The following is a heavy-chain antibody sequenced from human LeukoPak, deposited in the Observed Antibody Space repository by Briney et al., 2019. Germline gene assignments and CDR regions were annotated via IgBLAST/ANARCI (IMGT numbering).Heavy chain of an antibody. CDR3: ARSTGYSIYYFDY. Sequence: PSETLSLTCTVSGGSISSYYWSWIRQPPGKGLERIGYIYYSGSTNYNPSLKSRVTISVDTSKNQFSLKLSSVTAADTAVYYCARSTGYSIYYFDYWGQGTLVTVSS. CDR1: GGSISSYY. D-gene: IGHD6-13*01. J-gene: IGHJ4*02. CDR2: IYYSGST. V-gene: IGHV4-59*01.